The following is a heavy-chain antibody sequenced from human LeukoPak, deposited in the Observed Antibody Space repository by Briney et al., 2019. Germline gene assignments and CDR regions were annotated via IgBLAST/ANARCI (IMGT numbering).Heavy chain of an antibody. CDR3: ARESDRYCSSKSCPKWYAP. J-gene: IGHJ5*02. CDR2: IYYSGST. D-gene: IGHD2-2*01. Sequence: SETLSLTCTVSGGSISSSSYYWGWIRQPPGKGLEWIGTIYYSGSTYYNPSLKSRVTISVDTSKNQFSLKLSSVTAADTGVYYCARESDRYCSSKSCPKWYAPRGQGTLVTVSS. CDR1: GGSISSSSYY. V-gene: IGHV4-39*07.